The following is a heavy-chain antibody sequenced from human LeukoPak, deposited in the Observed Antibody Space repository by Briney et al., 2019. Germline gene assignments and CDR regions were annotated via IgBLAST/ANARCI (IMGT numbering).Heavy chain of an antibody. Sequence: SVKVSCKASGGTFSSYAISWVRQAPGQGLEWMGGIIPIFGTANYAQKFQGRVTITTDESTSTAYMELSSLRSEDTAVYYCARSAERTGVNDAFDIWGQGTMVTVSS. CDR1: GGTFSSYA. D-gene: IGHD7-27*01. J-gene: IGHJ3*02. CDR2: IIPIFGTA. V-gene: IGHV1-69*05. CDR3: ARSAERTGVNDAFDI.